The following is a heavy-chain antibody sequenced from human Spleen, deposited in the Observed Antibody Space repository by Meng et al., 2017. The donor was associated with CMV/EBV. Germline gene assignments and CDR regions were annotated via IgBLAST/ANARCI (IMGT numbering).Heavy chain of an antibody. V-gene: IGHV1-8*02. Sequence: ASVKVSCKASGYTFSGYYMHWVRQAPGQGLEWMGWMNPNSGNSGYAQKFQGRVTMTRTTSINTAYMELSSLRSEDTVVYYCARGPLRAPRPYFFDSWGQGSLVTVSS. D-gene: IGHD2-21*01. J-gene: IGHJ4*02. CDR3: ARGPLRAPRPYFFDS. CDR2: MNPNSGNS. CDR1: GYTFSGYY.